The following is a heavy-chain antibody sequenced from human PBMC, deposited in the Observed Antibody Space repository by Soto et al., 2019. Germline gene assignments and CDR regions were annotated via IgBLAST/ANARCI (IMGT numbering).Heavy chain of an antibody. D-gene: IGHD3-9*01. CDR2: ISYDGSNK. Sequence: GGSLRLSCAASGFTFSSYGVHWVRQAPGKGLEWVAVISYDGSNKYYADSVKGRFTISRDNSKNTLYLQMNSLRAEDTAVYYCAKLSPTEGDILTGYYYAFDIWGQGTMVTVSS. CDR3: AKLSPTEGDILTGYYYAFDI. V-gene: IGHV3-30*18. CDR1: GFTFSSYG. J-gene: IGHJ3*02.